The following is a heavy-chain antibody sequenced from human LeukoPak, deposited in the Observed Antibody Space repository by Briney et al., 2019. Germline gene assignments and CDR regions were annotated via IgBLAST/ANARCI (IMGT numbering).Heavy chain of an antibody. CDR1: GYTFADYY. D-gene: IGHD6-13*01. V-gene: IGHV1-2*02. CDR2: INPNTGGT. Sequence: ASVKVSCKASGYTFADYYIHWVRQAPGQGLEWMGLINPNTGGTNYAQKFQGRVTMTRDTSTSTVYMELSSLRSEDTAVYYCARDPGIAIINIPFDYWGQGTLVTVSS. CDR3: ARDPGIAIINIPFDY. J-gene: IGHJ4*02.